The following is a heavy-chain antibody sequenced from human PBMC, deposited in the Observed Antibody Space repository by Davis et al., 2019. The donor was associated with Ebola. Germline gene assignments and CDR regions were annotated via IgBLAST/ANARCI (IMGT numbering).Heavy chain of an antibody. CDR2: IYYSGST. J-gene: IGHJ6*02. V-gene: IGHV4-59*01. CDR1: GGSISSYY. D-gene: IGHD6-13*01. Sequence: PSETLSLTCTVSGGSISSYYWSWIRQPPGKGLEWIGYIYYSGSTNYNPSLKSRVTISVDTSKNQFSLKLSSVTAADTAVYYCARGAHSSSWYVGLYYYYYGMDVWGQGTTVTVSS. CDR3: ARGAHSSSWYVGLYYYYYGMDV.